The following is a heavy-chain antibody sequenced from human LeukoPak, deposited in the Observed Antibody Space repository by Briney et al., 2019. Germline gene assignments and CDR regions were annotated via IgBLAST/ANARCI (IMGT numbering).Heavy chain of an antibody. J-gene: IGHJ4*02. V-gene: IGHV3-21*01. CDR2: ISSSSSYI. D-gene: IGHD6-19*01. CDR1: GFTLSSYS. CDR3: ARDQWQWLAYYFDY. Sequence: TGGSLRLSCAASGFTLSSYSMNWVRQAPGKGLEWVSSISSSSSYIYYADSVKGRFTISRDNAKNSLYLQMNSLRAEDTAVYYCARDQWQWLAYYFDYWGQGTLVTVSS.